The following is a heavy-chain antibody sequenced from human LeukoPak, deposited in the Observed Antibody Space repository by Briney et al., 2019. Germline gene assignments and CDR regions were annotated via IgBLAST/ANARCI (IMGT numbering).Heavy chain of an antibody. Sequence: SETLSVTCSVSGGSISGTDYYWSWIRQPPGKGLEWIGYVHHSGSTSYNPSLKSRITISVDTSMNQFSLKLTSMTAADTAVYYCAGRGYAMAYWGQGTLVTVSS. D-gene: IGHD5-12*01. CDR1: GGSISGTDYY. CDR2: VHHSGST. J-gene: IGHJ4*02. V-gene: IGHV4-30-4*01. CDR3: AGRGYAMAY.